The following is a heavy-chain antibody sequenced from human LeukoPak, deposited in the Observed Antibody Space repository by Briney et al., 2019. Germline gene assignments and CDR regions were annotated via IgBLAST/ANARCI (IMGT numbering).Heavy chain of an antibody. Sequence: GASVKVSCKVSGSGYTLSELSMHWVRRAPGKGLEWMGGFDPEDGETIYAQKFQGRVTMTTDTSTSTAYMELRSLRSDDTAVYYRARDLASREWNMVLNWFDPWGQGTLVTVSS. CDR1: GSGYTLSELS. CDR3: ARDLASREWNMVLNWFDP. D-gene: IGHD2/OR15-2a*01. V-gene: IGHV1-24*01. CDR2: FDPEDGET. J-gene: IGHJ5*02.